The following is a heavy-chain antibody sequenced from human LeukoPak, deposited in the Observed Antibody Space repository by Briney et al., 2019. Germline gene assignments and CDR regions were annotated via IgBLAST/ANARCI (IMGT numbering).Heavy chain of an antibody. CDR2: IYYSGHT. CDR1: GDSISTNVYY. V-gene: IGHV4-39*07. D-gene: IGHD1-1*01. J-gene: IGHJ5*02. CDR3: ARVGWTQLKFVFDP. Sequence: SETLSLTCAVSGDSISTNVYYWGWIRQPPGKGLEWIGSIYYSGHTYDNESLKSRVTLSIDRSKNQFSLRLNSVTAADTAMYYCARVGWTQLKFVFDPWGLGTVVSVSS.